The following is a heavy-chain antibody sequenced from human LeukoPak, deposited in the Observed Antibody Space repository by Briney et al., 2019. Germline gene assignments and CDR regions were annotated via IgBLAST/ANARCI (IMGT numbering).Heavy chain of an antibody. CDR3: ARGLGLTGIFDF. D-gene: IGHD1-1*01. CDR1: GFTFSAYY. J-gene: IGHJ4*02. CDR2: IVNSGGNI. Sequence: KPGGSLRLSCAASGFTFSAYYMTWIRQAPGKGPEWVSLIVNSGGNIYYADSVEGRFTVSRDNANNSLHLQMNSLRAEDTAVYYCARGLGLTGIFDFWGQGTLVTVSS. V-gene: IGHV3-11*01.